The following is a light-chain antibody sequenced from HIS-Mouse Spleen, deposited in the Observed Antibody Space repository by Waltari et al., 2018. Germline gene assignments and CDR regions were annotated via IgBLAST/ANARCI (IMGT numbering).Light chain of an antibody. CDR2: DVS. V-gene: IGLV2-14*03. Sequence: QSALTQPASVSGSPGQSTPISCPGTSSDVGGYNYVSWYQQHPGKAPKLMIYDVSNRPSGVSNRFSGSKSGNTASLTISGLQAEDDADYYCSSYTSSSTYVFGTGTKVTVL. J-gene: IGLJ1*01. CDR1: SSDVGGYNY. CDR3: SSYTSSSTYV.